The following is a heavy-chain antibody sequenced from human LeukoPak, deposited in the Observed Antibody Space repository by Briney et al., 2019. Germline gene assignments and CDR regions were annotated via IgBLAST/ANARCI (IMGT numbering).Heavy chain of an antibody. D-gene: IGHD3-16*01. CDR2: ISGSGGST. CDR3: AKDRDSEGVYYFDY. CDR1: GFTFSSYA. Sequence: PGGSLRLSCAASGFTFSSYAMSWVRQAPGKGLEWVSGISGSGGSTYYADSVKDRFTISRDNSKNTLYLQMNSLRAEDTAVYYCAKDRDSEGVYYFDYWGQGTLVTVSS. V-gene: IGHV3-23*01. J-gene: IGHJ4*02.